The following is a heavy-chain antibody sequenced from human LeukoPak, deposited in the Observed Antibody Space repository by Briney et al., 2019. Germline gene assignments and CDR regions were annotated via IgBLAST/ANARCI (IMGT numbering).Heavy chain of an antibody. V-gene: IGHV4-59*01. J-gene: IGHJ6*02. D-gene: IGHD4-11*01. Sequence: PSETLSLTCTVSGGSISSYYWSWIRQPPGKGLEWIGYIYYSGSTNYNPSLKSRVTISVDTSKNQFSLKLSSVTAADTAVYYCARASYSYYGMDVWGQGTTVTVSS. CDR2: IYYSGST. CDR3: ARASYSYYGMDV. CDR1: GGSISSYY.